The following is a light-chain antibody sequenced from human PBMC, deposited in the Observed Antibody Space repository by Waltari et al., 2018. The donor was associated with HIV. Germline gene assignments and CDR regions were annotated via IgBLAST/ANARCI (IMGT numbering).Light chain of an antibody. V-gene: IGLV3-21*04. CDR3: QVWDSSSDHNYV. J-gene: IGLJ1*01. CDR2: YDS. CDR1: NIGSKS. Sequence: SYVLTQPPSVSVAPGQTARNTCGGNNIGSKSVHWYKQKPGQAPVLVIYYDSDRPSGIPERFSGSNSGNTATLTISRVEAGDEADYYCQVWDSSSDHNYVFGTGTKVTVL.